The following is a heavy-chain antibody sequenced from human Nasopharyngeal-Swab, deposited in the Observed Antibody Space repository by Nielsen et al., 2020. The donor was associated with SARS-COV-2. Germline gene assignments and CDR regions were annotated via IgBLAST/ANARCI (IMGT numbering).Heavy chain of an antibody. J-gene: IGHJ6*02. CDR3: AKDRSSSWYYFYGMDV. D-gene: IGHD6-13*01. Sequence: WIRQPPGKGQEWVAVISYDGSNKYYADSVKGRFTISRDNSKNTLDLQMNSLTTDDTAVYYCAKDRSSSWYYFYGMDVWGQGTTVTVSS. CDR2: ISYDGSNK. V-gene: IGHV3-30*18.